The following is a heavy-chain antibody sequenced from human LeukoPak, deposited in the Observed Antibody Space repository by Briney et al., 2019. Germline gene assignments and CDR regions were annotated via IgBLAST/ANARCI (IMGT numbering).Heavy chain of an antibody. CDR3: ARVRTYYDILTGYSDNAFDI. V-gene: IGHV4-4*07. CDR1: GGSISSYY. J-gene: IGHJ3*02. CDR2: IYTSGST. Sequence: SETLSLTCTGSGGSISSYYWSWIRQPAGKGLKWIGRIYTSGSTNYNPSLKSRVTMSVDTSKNQFSLKLSSVTAADTAVYYCARVRTYYDILTGYSDNAFDIWGQGTMVTVSS. D-gene: IGHD3-9*01.